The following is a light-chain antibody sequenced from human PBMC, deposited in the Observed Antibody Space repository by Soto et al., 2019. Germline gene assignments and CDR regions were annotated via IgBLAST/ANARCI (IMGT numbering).Light chain of an antibody. V-gene: IGKV3-15*01. CDR3: QQYNNWPPWT. J-gene: IGKJ1*01. Sequence: AWGQTKPGQAPRPLIYGPSTRATGIPARFSGRGSGTEFTLTISSRQSEDFAVYYCQQYNNWPPWTFGQGTKVEIK. CDR2: GPS.